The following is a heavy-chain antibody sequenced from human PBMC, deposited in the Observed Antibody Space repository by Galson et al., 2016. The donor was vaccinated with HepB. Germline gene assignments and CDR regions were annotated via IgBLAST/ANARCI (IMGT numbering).Heavy chain of an antibody. D-gene: IGHD3-3*01. V-gene: IGHV4-31*03. J-gene: IGHJ4*02. CDR1: GGSISSGGYY. CDR2: ISYSGST. Sequence: TLSLTCTVSGGSISSGGYYCSWIRQHPGKGLEWIGYISYSGSTYYNRSPKRRLTISVATSKNHFSLTLSSVTAAATAVYSCARVGRLDFWSGYYVPPFDYWGQGTLVTVSS. CDR3: ARVGRLDFWSGYYVPPFDY.